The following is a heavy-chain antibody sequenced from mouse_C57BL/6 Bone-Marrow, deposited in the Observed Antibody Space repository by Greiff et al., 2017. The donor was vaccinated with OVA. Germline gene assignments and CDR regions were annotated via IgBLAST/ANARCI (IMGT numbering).Heavy chain of an antibody. CDR3: ARFFLDY. V-gene: IGHV1-82*01. CDR2: IYPGDGDT. Sequence: QVQLQQSGPELVKPGASVKISCKASGYAFSSSWMNWVKQRPGKGLEWIGRIYPGDGDTNYNGKFKGKATLTADKSSSTAYMQLSSLTSEDSAVYFCARFFLDYWGQGTTLTVSS. CDR1: GYAFSSSW. J-gene: IGHJ2*01.